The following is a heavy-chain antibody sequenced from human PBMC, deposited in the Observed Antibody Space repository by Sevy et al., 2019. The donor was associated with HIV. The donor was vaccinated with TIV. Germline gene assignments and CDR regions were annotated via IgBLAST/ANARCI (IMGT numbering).Heavy chain of an antibody. J-gene: IGHJ4*02. CDR1: GFTFSSYT. Sequence: GESLKISCAASGFTFSSYTMNWVRQAPGKGLAWDSSISSSGSYMYYADSVKGRFTISRDNAKNSLYLQMNSLRAEDTAVYYCARVMHDSSGYYLGVDYWGQGTLVTVSS. CDR3: ARVMHDSSGYYLGVDY. D-gene: IGHD3-22*01. V-gene: IGHV3-21*01. CDR2: ISSSGSYM.